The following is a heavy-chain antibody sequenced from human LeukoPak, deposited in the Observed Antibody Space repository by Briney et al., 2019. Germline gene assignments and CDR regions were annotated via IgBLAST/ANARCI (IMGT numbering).Heavy chain of an antibody. Sequence: GGSLRVSCAESGFSVSGYWMTWVRQAPGKGLEWVANIKQDGSEKNYVDSVKGRFTISRDNAETSLFLQMNSLRVEDTAVYYCAREWQGGIAAAGTRIEGDYWGQGTLVAVSS. CDR2: IKQDGSEK. CDR3: AREWQGGIAAAGTRIEGDY. CDR1: GFSVSGYW. D-gene: IGHD6-13*01. J-gene: IGHJ4*02. V-gene: IGHV3-7*01.